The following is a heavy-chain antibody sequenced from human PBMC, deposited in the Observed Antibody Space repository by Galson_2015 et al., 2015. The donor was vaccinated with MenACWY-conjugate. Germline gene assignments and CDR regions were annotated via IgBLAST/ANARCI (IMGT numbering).Heavy chain of an antibody. CDR2: TYYGSKWNN. V-gene: IGHV6-1*01. J-gene: IGHJ4*02. CDR1: GDSVSSKSAA. Sequence: CAISGDSVSSKSAAWIWIRQSPSRGLEGLGRTYYGSKWNNDYAASVKGRITINPDTSKNQFPLQLDYVTPEDTAVYYCGRVTWGSSKAFDDWGQGTPVNVSS. D-gene: IGHD6-13*01. CDR3: GRVTWGSSKAFDD.